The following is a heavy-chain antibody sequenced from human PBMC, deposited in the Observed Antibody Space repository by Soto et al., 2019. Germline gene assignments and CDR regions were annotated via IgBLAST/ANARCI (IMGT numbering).Heavy chain of an antibody. CDR2: IYYSGST. CDR1: GGSISSSSYY. Sequence: PSETLSLTCTVSGGSISSSSYYWGWIRQPPGKGLEWIGSIYYSGSTYYNPSLKSRVTISVDTSKNQFSLKLSSVTAADTAVYYCARYPGYGLYYFDYWGQGTLVTVSS. D-gene: IGHD5-18*01. J-gene: IGHJ4*01. V-gene: IGHV4-39*01. CDR3: ARYPGYGLYYFDY.